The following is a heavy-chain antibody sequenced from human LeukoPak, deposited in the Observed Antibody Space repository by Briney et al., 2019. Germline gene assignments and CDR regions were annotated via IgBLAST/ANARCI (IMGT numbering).Heavy chain of an antibody. D-gene: IGHD3-3*01. Sequence: GGSLRLSCAASGFTFSSYSMNWVRQAPGRGLEWVSYISIGSSVRLYADSVKGRFAISRDDAKNSVQLQMDNLSAEDTAVYYCARDHDWSFDYWGQGSPVIVSS. CDR2: ISIGSSVR. J-gene: IGHJ4*02. V-gene: IGHV3-48*01. CDR3: ARDHDWSFDY. CDR1: GFTFSSYS.